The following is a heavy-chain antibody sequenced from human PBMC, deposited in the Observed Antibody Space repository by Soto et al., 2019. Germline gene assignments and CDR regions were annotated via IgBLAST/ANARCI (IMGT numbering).Heavy chain of an antibody. Sequence: SETLSLTXTVSGGSISSGGYYWSWIRQHPGKGLEWIGYIYYSGSTYYNPSLKSRVTISVDTSKNQFSLKLSSVTAADTAVYYCARVGHDSPTAYFDYWGQGTLVTVSS. D-gene: IGHD3-22*01. CDR3: ARVGHDSPTAYFDY. CDR2: IYYSGST. J-gene: IGHJ4*02. V-gene: IGHV4-31*02. CDR1: GGSISSGGYY.